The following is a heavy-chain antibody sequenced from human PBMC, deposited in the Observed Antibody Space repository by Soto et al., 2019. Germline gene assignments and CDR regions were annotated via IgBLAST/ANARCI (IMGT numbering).Heavy chain of an antibody. D-gene: IGHD2-2*01. CDR2: INHSGST. CDR1: GGSFSGYY. CDR3: ARGVFGSTRQRPPPGVLRKLRPGNWFDP. Sequence: SETLSLTCAVYGGSFSGYYWSWIRQPPGKGLEWIGEINHSGSTNYNPSLKSRVTISVDTSKNQFSLKLSSVTAADTAVYYCARGVFGSTRQRPPPGVLRKLRPGNWFDPWGQGTLVTVSS. J-gene: IGHJ5*02. V-gene: IGHV4-34*01.